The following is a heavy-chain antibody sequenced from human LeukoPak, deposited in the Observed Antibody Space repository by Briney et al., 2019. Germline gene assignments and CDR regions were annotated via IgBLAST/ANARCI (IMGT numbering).Heavy chain of an antibody. CDR2: IYGSGYT. CDR3: ARVTCSSTSCYGVDAFDI. CDR1: GGSISGWY. J-gene: IGHJ3*02. V-gene: IGHV4-59*12. D-gene: IGHD2-2*01. Sequence: SETLSLTCTVSGGSISGWYWSWIRQPPGKGLEWIGYIYGSGYTNYNPSLKSRVTISVDRSKNQFSLKLSSVTAADTAVYYCARVTCSSTSCYGVDAFDIWGQGTMVTVSS.